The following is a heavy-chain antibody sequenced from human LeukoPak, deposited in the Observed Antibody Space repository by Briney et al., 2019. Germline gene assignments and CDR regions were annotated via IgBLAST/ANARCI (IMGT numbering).Heavy chain of an antibody. CDR3: ARGRIESGSYDFDY. CDR2: INHSGST. D-gene: IGHD1-26*01. Sequence: SETLSLTSAVYGGSFSGYYWSWIRQPPGKGLEWIGEINHSGSTNYNPSLKSRVTISVDTSKNQFSLKLSSVTAADTAVYYCARGRIESGSYDFDYWGQGTLVTVSS. CDR1: GGSFSGYY. V-gene: IGHV4-34*01. J-gene: IGHJ4*02.